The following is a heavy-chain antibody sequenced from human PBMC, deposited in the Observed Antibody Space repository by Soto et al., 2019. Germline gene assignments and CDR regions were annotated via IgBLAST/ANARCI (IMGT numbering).Heavy chain of an antibody. CDR1: GFTFSSYA. CDR2: ISGSGGST. J-gene: IGHJ5*02. Sequence: PGGSLRLSCAASGFTFSSYAMSWVRQAPGKGLEWVSAISGSGGSTYYADSVKGRFTISRDNSKNTLYLQMNSLRAEDTAVYCWPIKRPYIFSDFPSWFDPGGRETLVTVP. D-gene: IGHD3-9*01. CDR3: PIKRPYIFSDFPSWFDP. V-gene: IGHV3-23*01.